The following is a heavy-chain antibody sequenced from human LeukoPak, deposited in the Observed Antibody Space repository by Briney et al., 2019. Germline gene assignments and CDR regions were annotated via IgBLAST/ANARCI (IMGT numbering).Heavy chain of an antibody. Sequence: PGGSLRLSCAASGFTFFNYAMSWVRQSPGKGLEWVSIISGSGGNTNYADSVKGRFTISRDNSKNTLYLQMNSLRAEDTAVYYCARVSPPKGDYGDYWGQGTLVTVSS. CDR2: ISGSGGNT. CDR3: ARVSPPKGDYGDY. V-gene: IGHV3-23*01. CDR1: GFTFFNYA. J-gene: IGHJ4*02.